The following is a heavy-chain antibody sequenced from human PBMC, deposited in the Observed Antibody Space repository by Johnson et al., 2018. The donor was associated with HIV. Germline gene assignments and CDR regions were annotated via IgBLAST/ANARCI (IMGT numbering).Heavy chain of an antibody. CDR1: GLTVSGNY. J-gene: IGHJ3*02. D-gene: IGHD6-19*01. V-gene: IGHV3-66*01. CDR2: ISSGGDT. Sequence: VQVVESGGGLVQPGGSLRLSCAASGLTVSGNYMTWVRQAPGKGLDWVSVISSGGDTYYADSVRGRFSISRDNSKNTLYLQMNSLRAEDTAVYYCARGEGSGWHLAGAFDIWGQGTMVTVSS. CDR3: ARGEGSGWHLAGAFDI.